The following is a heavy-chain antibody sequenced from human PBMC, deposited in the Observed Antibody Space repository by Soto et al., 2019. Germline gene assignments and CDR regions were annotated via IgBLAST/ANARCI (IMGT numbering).Heavy chain of an antibody. Sequence: GGSLRLSCAASGFTFDDYAMHWVRQAPGKGLEWVSLISWDGGSTYYADSVKGRFTISRDNSKNSLYLQMNSLRAEDTALYYCAKDISLGVVGAPAFDYWGQGTLVTV. CDR3: AKDISLGVVGAPAFDY. J-gene: IGHJ4*02. V-gene: IGHV3-43D*04. CDR1: GFTFDDYA. CDR2: ISWDGGST. D-gene: IGHD1-26*01.